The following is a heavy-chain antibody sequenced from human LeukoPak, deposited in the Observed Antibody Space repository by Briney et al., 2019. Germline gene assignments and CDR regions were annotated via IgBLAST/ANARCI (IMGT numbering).Heavy chain of an antibody. J-gene: IGHJ4*02. CDR2: IYYSGAT. V-gene: IGHV4-39*01. CDR1: GGSINRAGYF. Sequence: SETLSLTCTLSGGSINRAGYFWDSVCQPPGKGLGWIGTIYYSGATYYSPSLKSRVTMSVDMSKRQFSPNVSSVTAADTAVYYSARRLERATAMDYWGQGILVTVSS. CDR3: ARRLERATAMDY. D-gene: IGHD1-26*01.